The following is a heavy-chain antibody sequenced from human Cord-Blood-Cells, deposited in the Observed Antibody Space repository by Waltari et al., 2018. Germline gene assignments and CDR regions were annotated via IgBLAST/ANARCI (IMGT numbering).Heavy chain of an antibody. D-gene: IGHD6-13*01. CDR3: ARVTEYSSSWYYYYYYMDV. V-gene: IGHV4-34*01. CDR1: GGSFSGYY. J-gene: IGHJ6*03. Sequence: QVQLQQWGAGLLKPSETLSLTCAVYGGSFSGYYWSWIRQPPGKGLEWIGEIKNSGSTNYNPSIKSRVTISVDTSKNQFSLKLSSVTAADTAVYYCARVTEYSSSWYYYYYYMDVWGKGTTVTVSS. CDR2: IKNSGST.